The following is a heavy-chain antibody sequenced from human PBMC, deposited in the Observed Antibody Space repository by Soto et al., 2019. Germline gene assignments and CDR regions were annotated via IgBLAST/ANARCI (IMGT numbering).Heavy chain of an antibody. CDR2: IYYSGST. Sequence: SETLSLTCTVSGGSISSYYWSWIRQPPGKGLEWIGYIYYSGSTNYNPSLKSRVTISVDTSKNQFSLKLSSVTAADTAVYYCARLRVGYDFWSGYYEDYYMDVWGKGTTVTVSS. D-gene: IGHD3-3*01. CDR3: ARLRVGYDFWSGYYEDYYMDV. V-gene: IGHV4-59*08. J-gene: IGHJ6*03. CDR1: GGSISSYY.